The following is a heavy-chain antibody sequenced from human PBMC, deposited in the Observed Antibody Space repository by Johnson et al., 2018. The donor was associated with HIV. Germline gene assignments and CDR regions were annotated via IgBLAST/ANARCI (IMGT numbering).Heavy chain of an antibody. D-gene: IGHD4-23*01. CDR2: ISYDGSNK. V-gene: IGHV3-30*04. CDR1: GFTFSSYA. CDR3: ASQRWKQGDAFDI. Sequence: VQLVESGGGVVQPGRSLRLSCAATGFTFSSYAMHWVRQAPGKGLEWVAVISYDGSNKYYADSVKGRFTISRDNSKNTLYLQMNSLRAEDTALYYCASQRWKQGDAFDIWGQGTVVTVSS. J-gene: IGHJ3*02.